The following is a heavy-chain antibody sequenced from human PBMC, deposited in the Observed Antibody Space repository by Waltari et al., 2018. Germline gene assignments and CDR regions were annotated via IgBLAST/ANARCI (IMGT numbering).Heavy chain of an antibody. Sequence: QVQLVESGGGVVQPGRSLRLSCAASGFTFSSYAMHWVRQAPGKGLEWVAVISYDGSNKYYADSVKGRFTISRDKSKNTLYLQMNSLRAEDTAVYYCAREGVVSDAFDIWGQGTMVIVSS. V-gene: IGHV3-30*01. CDR2: ISYDGSNK. CDR1: GFTFSSYA. J-gene: IGHJ3*02. D-gene: IGHD2-21*01. CDR3: AREGVVSDAFDI.